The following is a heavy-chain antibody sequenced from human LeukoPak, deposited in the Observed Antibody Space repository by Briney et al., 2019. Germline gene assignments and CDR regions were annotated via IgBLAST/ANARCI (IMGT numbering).Heavy chain of an antibody. CDR2: IKEDGSER. CDR3: AGVQSQNYYAMDV. J-gene: IGHJ6*02. V-gene: IGHV3-7*03. Sequence: GGSLRLSCEGSAFIFSGHWMNWVRQTPGKGLEWVASIKEDGSERQYVDSVKGRFSISRDNTKGSLFLQLNSLRAEDTAVYYCAGVQSQNYYAMDVWGPGTPVTVSS. CDR1: AFIFSGHW.